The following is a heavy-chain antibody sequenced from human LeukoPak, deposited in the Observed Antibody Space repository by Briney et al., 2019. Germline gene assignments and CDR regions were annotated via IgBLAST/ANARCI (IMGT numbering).Heavy chain of an antibody. V-gene: IGHV3-74*01. D-gene: IGHD3-16*01. CDR2: INSDGSDT. J-gene: IGHJ4*02. CDR1: GFTFSSYE. Sequence: GGSLRLSCAASGFTFSSYEMNWVRQAPGKGLVWVSRINSDGSDTIYADSVKGRFTISRDNAKNTLYLQMNSLRAEDTAVYYCARGGRLYSYDYWGQGTLVTVSS. CDR3: ARGGRLYSYDY.